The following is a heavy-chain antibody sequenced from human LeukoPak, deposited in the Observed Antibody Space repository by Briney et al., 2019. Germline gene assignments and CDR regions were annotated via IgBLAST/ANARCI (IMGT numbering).Heavy chain of an antibody. V-gene: IGHV6-1*01. CDR1: GDSVSSNSAA. J-gene: IGHJ4*02. CDR3: ARASRLTLFRELLWEGTFDY. CDR2: TYYRSKWYN. D-gene: IGHD3-10*02. Sequence: SQTLSLTCAISGDSVSSNSAAWNWIRQSPSRGLEWLGRTYYRSKWYNDYAVSVKSRITINPDTSKYQFSLQLNSVTPEDTAVYYCARASRLTLFRELLWEGTFDYWGQGTLVTVSS.